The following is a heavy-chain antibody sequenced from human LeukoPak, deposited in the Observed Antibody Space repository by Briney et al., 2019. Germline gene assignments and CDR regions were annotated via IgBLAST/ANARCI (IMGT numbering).Heavy chain of an antibody. Sequence: ASVKVSCKASGYTLTSYAVSWVRQAPVQGLEWMGWISAYNGNTNYAQKFQGRVTMTTDTSTSTVYMELRSLRSDDTAVYYCARGFGSYPGIDYWGQGTLVTVSS. J-gene: IGHJ4*02. CDR1: GYTLTSYA. D-gene: IGHD1-26*01. V-gene: IGHV1-18*01. CDR3: ARGFGSYPGIDY. CDR2: ISAYNGNT.